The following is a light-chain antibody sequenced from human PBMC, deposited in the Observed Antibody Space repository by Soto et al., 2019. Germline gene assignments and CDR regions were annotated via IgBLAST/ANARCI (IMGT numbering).Light chain of an antibody. CDR1: ESFSSS. CDR3: QQYDNWPYT. V-gene: IGKV3D-15*01. J-gene: IGKJ2*01. Sequence: EIVLTQSPATLSVSPGERATLSCRASESFSSSLAWYQHKPGQAPRLLIYGTSTRATGIPARFSGSKSGTEFTLTISGLQYEDFAVYYCQQYDNWPYTFGQGTKLEIK. CDR2: GTS.